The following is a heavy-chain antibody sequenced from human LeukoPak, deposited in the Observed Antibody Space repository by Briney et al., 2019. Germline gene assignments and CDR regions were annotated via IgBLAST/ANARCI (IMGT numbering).Heavy chain of an antibody. CDR1: GGSFSGYY. D-gene: IGHD2-2*01. CDR3: ARAVIVVVPAAEQSFDI. V-gene: IGHV4-34*01. CDR2: INHSGST. J-gene: IGHJ3*02. Sequence: PSETLSLTCAVCGGSFSGYYWSWIRQPPGKGLEWIGEINHSGSTNYNPSLKSRVTISVDTSKNQFSLKLSSVTAADTAVYYCARAVIVVVPAAEQSFDIWGQGTMVTVSS.